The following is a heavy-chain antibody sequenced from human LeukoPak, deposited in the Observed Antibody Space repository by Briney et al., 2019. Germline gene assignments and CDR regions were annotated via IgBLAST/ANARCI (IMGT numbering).Heavy chain of an antibody. V-gene: IGHV3-7*01. D-gene: IGHD6-13*01. CDR1: GFTFSSYW. CDR3: ARDRGRIAALYYYGMDV. J-gene: IGHJ6*02. CDR2: IKQDGSEK. Sequence: GGSLRLSCAASGFTFSSYWMSWVRQAPGKGLEWVANIKQDGSEKYYVDSVKGRFTISRDNAKNSLYLQMNSLRAEDTAVYYCARDRGRIAALYYYGMDVWGQGTTVTVSS.